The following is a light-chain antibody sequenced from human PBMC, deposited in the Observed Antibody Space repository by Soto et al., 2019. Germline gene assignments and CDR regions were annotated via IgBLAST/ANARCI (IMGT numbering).Light chain of an antibody. V-gene: IGKV3-15*01. CDR3: QQYNNWPPLT. CDR2: GAS. Sequence: EIVMTQSPATLSVSPGERATLSCRASQSVSSNLAWYQQKPGQAPRLLIYGASTRATGIPARFSGSGSDTEFTLTISSLQSEDVAVYYCQQYNNWPPLTFGGGTQVEIK. CDR1: QSVSSN. J-gene: IGKJ4*01.